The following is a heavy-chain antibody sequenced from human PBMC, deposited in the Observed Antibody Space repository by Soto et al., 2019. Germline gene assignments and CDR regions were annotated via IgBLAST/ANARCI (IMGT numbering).Heavy chain of an antibody. CDR2: IIPIFGTA. CDR3: ARDLSAVRGVIGGGFGY. V-gene: IGHV1-69*12. D-gene: IGHD3-10*01. CDR1: GGTFSSYA. J-gene: IGHJ4*02. Sequence: QVQRVQSGAEVKKPGSSVKVSCKASGGTFSSYAISWVRQAPGQGLEWMGGIIPIFGTANYAQKFQGRVTITADESTSTAYMELSSLRSEDTAVYYCARDLSAVRGVIGGGFGYWGQGTLVTVSS.